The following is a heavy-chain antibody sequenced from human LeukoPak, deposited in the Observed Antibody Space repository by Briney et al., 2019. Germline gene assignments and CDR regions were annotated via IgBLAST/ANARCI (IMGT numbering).Heavy chain of an antibody. CDR3: ARDLTYYYDSSGHYYYGMDV. D-gene: IGHD3-22*01. J-gene: IGHJ6*02. Sequence: GGSLRLSCAASGFTFSSYGMHWVRQAPGKGLEWVAVIWYDGSNKYYADSVKGRFNISRDNSKNTLYLQMNSLRAEDTAVYYCARDLTYYYDSSGHYYYGMDVWGQGTTVTVSS. CDR1: GFTFSSYG. V-gene: IGHV3-33*01. CDR2: IWYDGSNK.